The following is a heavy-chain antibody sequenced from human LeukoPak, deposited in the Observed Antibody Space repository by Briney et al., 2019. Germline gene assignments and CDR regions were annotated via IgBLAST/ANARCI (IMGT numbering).Heavy chain of an antibody. D-gene: IGHD3-3*01. J-gene: IGHJ4*02. CDR3: ASTIFGVVTELYYFDS. CDR2: ISPNSGGT. V-gene: IGHV1-2*02. CDR1: GYTFTGYY. Sequence: ASVKVSCKASGYTFTGYYMHWVRQAPGQGLEWMGWISPNSGGTNYAQKFQGRVTMTRDTSISTAYMELSTLRFDDTVVYYCASTIFGVVTELYYFDSWGQGTLVTVSS.